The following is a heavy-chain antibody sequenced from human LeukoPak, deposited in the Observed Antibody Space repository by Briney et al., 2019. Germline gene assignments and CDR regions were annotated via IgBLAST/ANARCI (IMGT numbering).Heavy chain of an antibody. J-gene: IGHJ1*01. CDR1: GGSISSYY. V-gene: IGHV4-59*12. CDR2: IYYSGST. Sequence: PSETLSLTCTVSGGSISSYYWNWIRQPPGRGLDWIGYIYYSGSTNYNPSLRSRVTISVGTSKNQFSLKLSSVTAADTAVYYCARATRRSGYPRHWGQGTLVTVSS. CDR3: ARATRRSGYPRH. D-gene: IGHD3-22*01.